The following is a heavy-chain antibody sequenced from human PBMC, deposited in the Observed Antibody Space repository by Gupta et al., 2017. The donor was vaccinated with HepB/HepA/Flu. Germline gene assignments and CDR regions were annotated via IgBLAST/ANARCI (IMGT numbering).Heavy chain of an antibody. CDR3: ARVYGSGKFYYYYMDV. CDR2: INHSGST. CDR1: GGSFSGYY. V-gene: IGHV4-34*01. Sequence: QVQLQQWGAGLLKPSETLSLTCAVYGGSFSGYYWSWIRQPPGKGLEWIGEINHSGSTNYNPSLKSRVTISVDTSKNQFSLKLSSVTAADTAVYYCARVYGSGKFYYYYMDVWGKGTTVTVSS. D-gene: IGHD3-10*01. J-gene: IGHJ6*03.